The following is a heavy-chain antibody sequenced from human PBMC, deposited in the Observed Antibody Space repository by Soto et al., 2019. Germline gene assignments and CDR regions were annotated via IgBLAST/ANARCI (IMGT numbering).Heavy chain of an antibody. V-gene: IGHV3-21*02. CDR1: GFSLTNYY. CDR3: AGTYGSADY. Sequence: EVQLVESGGGLVEPGGSLGLSCAASGFSLTNYYMNWVRQAPGKGLEWVASISSSGSVVSYADSVKGRFSISRDNAKNLLFLPMHSLRAADTAVYYCAGTYGSADYWGQGTLVTVSS. CDR2: ISSSGSVV. J-gene: IGHJ4*02. D-gene: IGHD3-10*01.